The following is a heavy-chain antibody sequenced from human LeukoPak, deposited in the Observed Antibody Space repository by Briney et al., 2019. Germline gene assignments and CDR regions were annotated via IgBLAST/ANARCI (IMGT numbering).Heavy chain of an antibody. CDR3: ALLGSKLLWRIDY. J-gene: IGHJ4*02. CDR1: TSTGLVW. V-gene: IGHV3-23*01. Sequence: GGSLRHSCTASTSTGLVWMDWVRKAPGKGLEWVSGIRASGGATYYADSVKGRFNISRDNSENTLYLLMNSLRGEDTAIYYCALLGSKLLWRIDYWGQGTLVTVSS. CDR2: IRASGGAT. D-gene: IGHD3-10*01.